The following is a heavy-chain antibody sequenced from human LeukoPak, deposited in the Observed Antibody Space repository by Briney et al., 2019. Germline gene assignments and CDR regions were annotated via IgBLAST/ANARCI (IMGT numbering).Heavy chain of an antibody. CDR2: IRVSDDT. V-gene: IGHV3-23*01. D-gene: IGHD7-27*01. J-gene: IGHJ4*02. CDR3: AKGTGDMGYYF. Sequence: PGGSLRLSCAASGFTFSNYAMNWVRQAPGKGLEWVSGIRVSDDTYYADFVKGRFTISRDNSENTLYLQMSGLRAEDTAVYYCAKGTGDMGYYFWGQGTLVTVSS. CDR1: GFTFSNYA.